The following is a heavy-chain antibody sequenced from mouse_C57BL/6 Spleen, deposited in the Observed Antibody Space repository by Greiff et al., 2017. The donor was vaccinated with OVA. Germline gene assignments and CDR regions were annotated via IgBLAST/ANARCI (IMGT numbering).Heavy chain of an antibody. CDR1: GFTFSDYY. CDR2: ISNGGGST. J-gene: IGHJ4*01. Sequence: DVKLVESGGGLVQPGGSLKLSCAASGFTFSDYYMYWVRQTPEKRLEWVAYISNGGGSTYYPDTVKGRFTISRDNAKNTLYLQMSRLKSEDTAMYYCARLTGTDAMDYWGQGTSVTVSS. V-gene: IGHV5-12*01. D-gene: IGHD4-1*01. CDR3: ARLTGTDAMDY.